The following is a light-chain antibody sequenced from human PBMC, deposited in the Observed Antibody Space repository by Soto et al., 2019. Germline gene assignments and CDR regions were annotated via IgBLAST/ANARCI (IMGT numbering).Light chain of an antibody. Sequence: DIQMTQSPSTLSASVGDRVTITCRASQRISSWLAWYQQKPGKAPKLLIYKASSLESGVPSRFSGSGSGTEFTLTISSPQADDFATYYCQQYSAESTFGQGTKLEIK. J-gene: IGKJ2*01. CDR1: QRISSW. V-gene: IGKV1-5*03. CDR2: KAS. CDR3: QQYSAEST.